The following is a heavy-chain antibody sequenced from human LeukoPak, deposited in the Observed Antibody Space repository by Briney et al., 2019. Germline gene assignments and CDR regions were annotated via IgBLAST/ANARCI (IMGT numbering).Heavy chain of an antibody. D-gene: IGHD1-26*01. CDR3: ARGADAGSYLYAFDI. CDR1: GYTLTELS. CDR2: MNPNSGNT. Sequence: ASVKVSCKVSGYTLTELSMHWVRQATGQGLEWMGWMNPNSGNTGYAQKFQGRVTITRNTSISTAYMELSSLRSEDTAVYYCARGADAGSYLYAFDIWGQGTMVTVSS. V-gene: IGHV1-8*03. J-gene: IGHJ3*02.